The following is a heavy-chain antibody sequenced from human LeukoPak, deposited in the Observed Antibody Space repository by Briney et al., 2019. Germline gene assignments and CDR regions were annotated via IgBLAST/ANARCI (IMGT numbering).Heavy chain of an antibody. CDR1: GYTFTSYD. V-gene: IGHV1-18*01. CDR3: ARVSSSWQQYYYYYYMDV. CDR2: ISAYNGNT. J-gene: IGHJ6*03. D-gene: IGHD6-13*01. Sequence: ASVKVSCKASGYTFTSYDISWVRQAPGQGLEWMGWISAYNGNTNYAQKLQGRVTMTTDTSTSTAYMELRSLRSDDTAVYYCARVSSSWQQYYYYYYMDVWGKGTTVTVSS.